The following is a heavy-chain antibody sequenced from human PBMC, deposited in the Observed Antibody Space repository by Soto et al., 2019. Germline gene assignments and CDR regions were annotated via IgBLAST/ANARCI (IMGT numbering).Heavy chain of an antibody. Sequence: GGSLRLSCAASGFTFSSYSMNWVRQAPGKGLEWVSYISSSSSTIYYADYVRGRFTISRDNAKNSLYLKMNSLRYEDTAVYYCARDTGFGELLNYYYYGMDVWGQGTTVTVSS. CDR3: ARDTGFGELLNYYYYGMDV. J-gene: IGHJ6*02. D-gene: IGHD3-10*01. CDR1: GFTFSSYS. CDR2: ISSSSSTI. V-gene: IGHV3-48*02.